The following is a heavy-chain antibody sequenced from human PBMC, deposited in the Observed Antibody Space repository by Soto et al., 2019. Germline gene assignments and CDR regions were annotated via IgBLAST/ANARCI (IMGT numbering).Heavy chain of an antibody. CDR3: VRGAYYLDY. J-gene: IGHJ4*02. CDR2: IYFSGTT. CDR1: GGSISSYY. V-gene: IGHV4-59*01. Sequence: PSETLSLTCTVSGGSISSYYWSWIRQPPGKGLEWIGYIYFSGTTNYNPSLKSRVTISVETSKNQFSLKLSSVTAADTAVYYCVRGAYYLDYWGQGTLVTVSS.